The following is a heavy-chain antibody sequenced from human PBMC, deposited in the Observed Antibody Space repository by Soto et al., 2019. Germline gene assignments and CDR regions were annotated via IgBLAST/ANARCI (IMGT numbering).Heavy chain of an antibody. CDR3: ARQGFGELHGLVDV. CDR1: GGSLRSYY. CDR2: INYSGGT. V-gene: IGHV4-59*08. Sequence: QVQLQESGPRLVKPSETLSLTCTVSGGSLRSYYCSWFRQPPGKGLEWVGYINYSGGTFYNPSLKSRVTMSVDASNNHYSPMVNSVTATASAVYYCARQGFGELHGLVDVWGQGTTVTVSS. J-gene: IGHJ6*02. D-gene: IGHD3-10*01.